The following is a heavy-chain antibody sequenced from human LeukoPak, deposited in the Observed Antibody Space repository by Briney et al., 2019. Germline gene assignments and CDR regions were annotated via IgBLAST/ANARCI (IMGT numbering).Heavy chain of an antibody. D-gene: IGHD6-13*01. V-gene: IGHV3-30-3*01. CDR1: GFTFSSYA. CDR2: ISYDGSNR. CDR3: ARDKAAAGYYYYGMDV. Sequence: PGWSLRLSCAASGFTFSSYAMHWVRQAPGKGLEWVAVISYDGSNRYYADSVKGRFTISRDNSKNTLYLQMNSLRAEDTAVYYCARDKAAAGYYYYGMDVWGQGTTVTVSS. J-gene: IGHJ6*02.